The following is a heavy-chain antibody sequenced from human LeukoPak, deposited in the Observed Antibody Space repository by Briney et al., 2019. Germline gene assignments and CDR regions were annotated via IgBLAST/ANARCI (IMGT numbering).Heavy chain of an antibody. CDR2: IYTSGST. CDR1: GGSISSGSYY. J-gene: IGHJ4*02. D-gene: IGHD2-2*01. V-gene: IGHV4-61*02. CDR3: AREGRPPVVVPDN. Sequence: SETLSLTCTVSGGSISSGSYYWSWIRQPAGKGLEWIGRIYTSGSTNYSPSLKSRVTISVDTSKNQFSLKLSSVTAADTAVYYCAREGRPPVVVPDNWGQGTLVTVSS.